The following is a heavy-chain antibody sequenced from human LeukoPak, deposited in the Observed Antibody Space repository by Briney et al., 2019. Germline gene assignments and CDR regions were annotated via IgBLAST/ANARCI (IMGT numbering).Heavy chain of an antibody. Sequence: SETLSLTCTVSGGSISSYYWSWIRQPPGKGLEWIGYIYYSGSTNYNPSLKSRVTISVDTSKNQFSLKLSSVTAADTAVYYCARDGANSSGYKDYYYYGMDVWGQGTTVTVSS. CDR2: IYYSGST. CDR1: GGSISSYY. D-gene: IGHD3-22*01. J-gene: IGHJ6*02. CDR3: ARDGANSSGYKDYYYYGMDV. V-gene: IGHV4-59*01.